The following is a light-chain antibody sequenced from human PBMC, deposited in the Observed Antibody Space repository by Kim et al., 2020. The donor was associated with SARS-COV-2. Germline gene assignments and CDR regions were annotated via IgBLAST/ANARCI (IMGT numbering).Light chain of an antibody. Sequence: LSPGQRATLSCRASQSISSIYLAWYQQKPGQAPMLLIFGASSRATGIPDRFSCSGSGTDFTLTINRLEPEDFAVYYCQQYYSSLTFGGGTKVDIK. CDR3: QQYYSSLT. V-gene: IGKV3-20*01. CDR2: GAS. J-gene: IGKJ4*01. CDR1: QSISSIY.